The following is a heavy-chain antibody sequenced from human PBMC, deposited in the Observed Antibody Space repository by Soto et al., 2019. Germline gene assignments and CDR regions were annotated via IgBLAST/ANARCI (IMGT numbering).Heavy chain of an antibody. V-gene: IGHV4-39*01. CDR2: IYYSGNT. CDR3: ARTNTYDGSGYYPGSLY. J-gene: IGHJ4*02. Sequence: QLQLQESGPGLVKPSETLSLTCTVSGGSISSSSYYWGWVRQPPGKGLEWIGSIYYSGNTYYNPSLKGRVTIYVDTSKNQFSLKLSSVTAADTAVYYCARTNTYDGSGYYPGSLYWGQGTLVTVSS. CDR1: GGSISSSSYY. D-gene: IGHD3-22*01.